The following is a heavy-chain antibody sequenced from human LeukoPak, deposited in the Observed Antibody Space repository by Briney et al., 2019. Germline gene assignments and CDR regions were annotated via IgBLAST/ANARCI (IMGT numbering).Heavy chain of an antibody. D-gene: IGHD3-22*01. J-gene: IGHJ4*02. CDR3: ARDPSSYDSSGSLDY. V-gene: IGHV1-18*01. CDR1: GYTFTSYA. Sequence: SSGKVSCKASGYTFTSYAISWVRQAPGQGLDWMGWISGYDGNTNYAQKLQGRLTMTTDTSTSTAYMELRSLRSDDTAVYYCARDPSSYDSSGSLDYWGQGTLVTVSS. CDR2: ISGYDGNT.